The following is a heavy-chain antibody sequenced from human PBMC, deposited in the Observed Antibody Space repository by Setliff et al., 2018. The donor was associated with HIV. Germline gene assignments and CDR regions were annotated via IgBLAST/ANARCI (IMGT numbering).Heavy chain of an antibody. CDR3: ARLCMLYEVGYYYYYMDV. V-gene: IGHV3-21*01. D-gene: IGHD2-8*01. Sequence: GGSLRLSCAASGFTFSSYSMNWVRQAPGKGPEWVSSISSSSTHIYYADSVKGRFTISRDNAKNSLYLQMNSLRVEDTAVYYCARLCMLYEVGYYYYYMDVWGKGTTVTVS. CDR1: GFTFSSYS. J-gene: IGHJ6*03. CDR2: ISSSSTHI.